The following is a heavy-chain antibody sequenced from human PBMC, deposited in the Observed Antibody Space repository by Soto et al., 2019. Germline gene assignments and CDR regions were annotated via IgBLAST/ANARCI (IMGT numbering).Heavy chain of an antibody. CDR2: ISGSGGST. CDR1: GFTFSDDG. J-gene: IGHJ6*02. CDR3: AKRNGYYLNGMDV. V-gene: IGHV3-23*01. Sequence: EVQLLESGGDSVQPGGSLRLSCVASGFTFSDDGMSWVRQAPGRGLEWVSAISGSGGSTIYADSVKGRFTISRDSSKNTLYLQMNTLRAEDTAIYYCAKRNGYYLNGMDVWGQGTTVTVSS. D-gene: IGHD4-17*01.